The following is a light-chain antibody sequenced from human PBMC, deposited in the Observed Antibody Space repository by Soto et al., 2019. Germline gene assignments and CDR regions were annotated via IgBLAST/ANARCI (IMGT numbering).Light chain of an antibody. CDR1: SSDVGGYNY. J-gene: IGLJ1*01. CDR3: SSYTSSTGV. V-gene: IGLV2-14*01. Sequence: QSALTQPASVSGSPGQSITISCTGTSSDVGGYNYVSWYQQRPGKAPKLMIYDVSNRPSGVSNRFSGSKSGNTASLTISGLQAEDEADYYCSSYTSSTGVFGTGTKVTVL. CDR2: DVS.